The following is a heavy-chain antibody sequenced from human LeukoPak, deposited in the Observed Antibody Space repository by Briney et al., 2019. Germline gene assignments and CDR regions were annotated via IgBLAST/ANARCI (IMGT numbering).Heavy chain of an antibody. D-gene: IGHD1-26*01. CDR1: GYTFTTYG. J-gene: IGHJ4*02. V-gene: IGHV1-18*01. CDR3: ARDLLGATSPFDY. CDR2: ISTYNGNT. Sequence: ASVKVSCTASGYTFTTYGISWVRQAPGQGLEWMGWISTYNGNTNYAQKLQGRVTMTTDTSTSTAYMELRSLRSDDTALYYCARDLLGATSPFDYWGQGTLVTVSS.